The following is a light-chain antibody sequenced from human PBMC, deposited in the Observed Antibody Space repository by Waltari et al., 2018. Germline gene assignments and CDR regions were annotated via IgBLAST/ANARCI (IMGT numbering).Light chain of an antibody. J-gene: IGLJ3*02. CDR3: SSWDDSLNGPA. CDR2: NTK. CDR1: RSNIGNNS. Sequence: QSVLTQPPSASGTPGQRVTISCSGSRSNIGNNSVNWYQQLPRTAPKLLMYNTKQRPSGVPVRFSGSRSGTSASLAISGRQSEDEGDYYCSSWDDSLNGPAFGGGTKVTVL. V-gene: IGLV1-44*01.